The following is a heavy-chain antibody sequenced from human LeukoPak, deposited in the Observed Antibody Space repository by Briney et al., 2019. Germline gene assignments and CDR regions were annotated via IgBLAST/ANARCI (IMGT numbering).Heavy chain of an antibody. D-gene: IGHD1-14*01. CDR3: AKDTGKAGAGLGAFDI. J-gene: IGHJ3*02. Sequence: PGGSLRLSCAASGFTFSSYAMSWVRQAPGKGREWVAGISGSGGSTYYADSVKGRFTISRDNSKNALYLQMNSLRAEDTAVYYCAKDTGKAGAGLGAFDIWGQGTMVTVSS. V-gene: IGHV3-23*01. CDR2: ISGSGGST. CDR1: GFTFSSYA.